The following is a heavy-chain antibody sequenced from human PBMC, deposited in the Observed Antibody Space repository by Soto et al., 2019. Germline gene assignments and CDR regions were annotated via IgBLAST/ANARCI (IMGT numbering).Heavy chain of an antibody. CDR1: GFAFNTYS. CDR2: ITKSSSNI. D-gene: IGHD2-8*01. CDR3: AKDQMVARYYYYYYGMDV. J-gene: IGHJ6*02. Sequence: GGSLRLSCAASGFAFNTYSMNWVRQAPGKGLEWVAFITKSSSNIYYADSVKGRFTISRDNAKNTLYLQMNSLRAEDTAVYYCAKDQMVARYYYYYYGMDVRGQRTTVTVSS. V-gene: IGHV3-21*01.